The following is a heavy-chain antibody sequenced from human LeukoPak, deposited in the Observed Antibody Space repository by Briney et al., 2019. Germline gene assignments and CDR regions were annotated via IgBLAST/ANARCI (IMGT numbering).Heavy chain of an antibody. V-gene: IGHV3-21*01. J-gene: IGHJ4*02. CDR1: GFTVSSNY. CDR2: ISSSSSYI. D-gene: IGHD5-24*01. Sequence: GGSLRLACAASGFTVSSNYMSWVRQAPGKGLEWVSSISSSSSYIYYADSVKGRFTISRDNAKNSLCLQMNSLRAEDTAVYYCARKEIEAPDYWGQGTLVTVSS. CDR3: ARKEIEAPDY.